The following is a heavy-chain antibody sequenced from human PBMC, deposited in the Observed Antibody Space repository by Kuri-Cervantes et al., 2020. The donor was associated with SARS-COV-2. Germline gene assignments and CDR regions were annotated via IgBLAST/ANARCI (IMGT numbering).Heavy chain of an antibody. CDR1: GGTFSSYA. CDR3: ARARNGNYLNEPDY. Sequence: SAKVSCKASGGTFSSYAISWVRQAPGQGLEWMGGIIPIFGTANYAQKFQGRVTITADESTSTAYMELSSLRSEDTAVYYCARARNGNYLNEPDYWGQGTLVTVSS. CDR2: IIPIFGTA. D-gene: IGHD4-17*01. J-gene: IGHJ4*02. V-gene: IGHV1-69*13.